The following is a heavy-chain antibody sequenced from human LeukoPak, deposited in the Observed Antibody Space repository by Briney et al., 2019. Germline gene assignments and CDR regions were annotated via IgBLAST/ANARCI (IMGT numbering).Heavy chain of an antibody. J-gene: IGHJ4*02. CDR1: GFIFNDFW. V-gene: IGHV3-30-3*01. CDR2: ISYDGSNK. Sequence: GSLRLSCTASGFIFNDFWMSWVRQAPGKGLEWVAVISYDGSNKYYADSVKGRFTISRDNSKNTLYLQMNSLRAEDTAVYYCARQSSWYFDYWGQGTLVTVSS. CDR3: ARQSSWYFDY. D-gene: IGHD6-6*01.